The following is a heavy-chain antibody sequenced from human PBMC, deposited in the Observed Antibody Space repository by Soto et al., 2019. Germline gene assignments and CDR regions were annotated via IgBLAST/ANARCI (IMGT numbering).Heavy chain of an antibody. D-gene: IGHD3-16*02. Sequence: ASVKVSCKASGYTFTSYGISWVRQAPGQGLEWMGWISAYNGNTNYAQKLQGRVTMTTDTSTSTAYMELRSLRSDDTAVYYCARSITFGGVIVPNIFEYWGQGTLVTVSS. J-gene: IGHJ4*02. CDR2: ISAYNGNT. V-gene: IGHV1-18*01. CDR3: ARSITFGGVIVPNIFEY. CDR1: GYTFTSYG.